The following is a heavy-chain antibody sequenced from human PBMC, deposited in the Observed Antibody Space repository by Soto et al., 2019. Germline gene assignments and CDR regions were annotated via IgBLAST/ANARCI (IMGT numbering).Heavy chain of an antibody. J-gene: IGHJ3*02. CDR1: GGSISSGGYY. Sequence: TSETLSLTCTVSGGSISSGGYYWNWIRQPPGKGLEWIGYVSYRGITTYNPSLKSRVTILLGTSKNQISLNLRSVTAADTAVYYCARDREYSFGLTYDIWGQGTMVTVSS. V-gene: IGHV4-61*08. CDR3: ARDREYSFGLTYDI. D-gene: IGHD3-3*01. CDR2: VSYRGIT.